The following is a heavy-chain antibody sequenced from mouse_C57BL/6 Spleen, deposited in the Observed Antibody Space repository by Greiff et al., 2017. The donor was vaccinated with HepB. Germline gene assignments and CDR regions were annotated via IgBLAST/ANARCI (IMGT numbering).Heavy chain of an antibody. J-gene: IGHJ4*01. CDR2: IWSGGST. CDR1: GFSLTSYG. V-gene: IGHV2-2*01. D-gene: IGHD1-1*01. Sequence: VKLQESGPGLVQPSQSLSITCTVSGFSLTSYGVHWVRQSPGKGLEWLGVIWSGGSTDYNAAFISRLSISKDNSKSQVFFKMNSLQADDTAIYYCARITTVVAGDYYNAMDYWGQGTSVTVSS. CDR3: ARITTVVAGDYYNAMDY.